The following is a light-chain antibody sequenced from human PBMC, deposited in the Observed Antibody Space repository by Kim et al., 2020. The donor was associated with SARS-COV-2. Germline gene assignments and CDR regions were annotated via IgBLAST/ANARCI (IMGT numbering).Light chain of an antibody. J-gene: IGLJ1*01. CDR1: KLGDKY. V-gene: IGLV3-1*01. CDR2: QDS. CDR3: QAWDSSTYV. Sequence: SYELTQPPSESVSPGQTASITCSGDKLGDKYACWYQQKPGQSPVLVIYQDSKRPSGIPERFSGSNSGNTATLTISGTQAMDEADYYCQAWDSSTYVFGTG.